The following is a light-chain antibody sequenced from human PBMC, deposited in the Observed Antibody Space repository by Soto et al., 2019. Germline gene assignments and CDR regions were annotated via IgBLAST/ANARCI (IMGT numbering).Light chain of an antibody. V-gene: IGKV1-27*01. Sequence: DIQMTQSPSSLSASVGDRVTITCRARQGIGTSLVWYQQKPGQAPRLLIHGASTLQSGVPSRFSGSGPGTDFTLIISSMQPEDVAMDYCQKYNAAPLSFGGGNKVEIK. J-gene: IGKJ4*01. CDR1: QGIGTS. CDR3: QKYNAAPLS. CDR2: GAS.